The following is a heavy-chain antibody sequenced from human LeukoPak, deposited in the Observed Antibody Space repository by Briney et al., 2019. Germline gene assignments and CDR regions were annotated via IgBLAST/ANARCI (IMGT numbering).Heavy chain of an antibody. D-gene: IGHD3-10*01. CDR3: ARDRRVRGVIKDPEWYFDY. J-gene: IGHJ4*02. CDR1: GFTFSSHW. Sequence: PGGSLRLSCAASGFTFSSHWMSWVRQAPGKGPEWVANIKQDGSEKYYVDSVKGRFTISRDNAKDSLYLQMNSLRAEDTAVYYCARDRRVRGVIKDPEWYFDYWGQGTLVTVSS. V-gene: IGHV3-7*01. CDR2: IKQDGSEK.